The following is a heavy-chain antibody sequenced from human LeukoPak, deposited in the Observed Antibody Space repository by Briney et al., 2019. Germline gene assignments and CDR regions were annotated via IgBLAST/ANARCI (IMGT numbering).Heavy chain of an antibody. D-gene: IGHD3-22*01. CDR2: ISAYNGNT. CDR1: GYTFTNYG. J-gene: IGHJ4*02. Sequence: ASVKVSCKASGYTFTNYGITWVRQAPGQGLEWMGWISAYNGNTNYAQKLQGRVTMTTDTSTSTAYMELRSLRSDDAAVYYCARGLSYYYDSSGFDCWGQGTLVTVSS. CDR3: ARGLSYYYDSSGFDC. V-gene: IGHV1-18*01.